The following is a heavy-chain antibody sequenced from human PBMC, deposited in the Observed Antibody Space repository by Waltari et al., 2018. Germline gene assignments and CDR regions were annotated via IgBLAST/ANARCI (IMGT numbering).Heavy chain of an antibody. CDR2: INSDGSST. V-gene: IGHV3-74*01. D-gene: IGHD6-13*01. J-gene: IGHJ4*02. CDR3: VRENIAAAGLES. Sequence: EVQLVESGGGLVQPGGSLRLSCVASGFIFSTYWMDWVRQAPGKGLVWVPRINSDGSSTTYADSVKGQFTISRDNAKNTLYLHMSSLRAEDTAVYYCVRENIAAAGLESWGQGTLVTVSS. CDR1: GFIFSTYW.